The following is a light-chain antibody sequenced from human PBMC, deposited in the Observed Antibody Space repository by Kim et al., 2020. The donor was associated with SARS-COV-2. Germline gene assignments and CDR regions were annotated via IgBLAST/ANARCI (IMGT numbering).Light chain of an antibody. J-gene: IGKJ2*01. Sequence: SASVGDRVTITSRASQNINTWLAWYQQKPGKAPKALIYKASSLESEVPSRFSGSGSGTEFFLTIASLQPEDFATYFCQQYETYSRTFGQGTKVEI. CDR1: QNINTW. V-gene: IGKV1-5*03. CDR2: KAS. CDR3: QQYETYSRT.